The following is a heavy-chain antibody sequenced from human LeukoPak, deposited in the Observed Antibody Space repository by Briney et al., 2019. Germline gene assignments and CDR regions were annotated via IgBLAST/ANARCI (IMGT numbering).Heavy chain of an antibody. Sequence: SETLSLTCTVSGVSARSTSHYWGWIRQPPGKGLEWIANIYDSGTTYYHPSLKSRVSISVDTSKNQISLKLNSVTVTDTAVYYCSRRRAGSSYRDYWGQGTQVTVSS. V-gene: IGHV4-39*01. CDR3: SRRRAGSSYRDY. CDR1: GVSARSTSHY. CDR2: IYDSGTT. J-gene: IGHJ4*02. D-gene: IGHD3-16*02.